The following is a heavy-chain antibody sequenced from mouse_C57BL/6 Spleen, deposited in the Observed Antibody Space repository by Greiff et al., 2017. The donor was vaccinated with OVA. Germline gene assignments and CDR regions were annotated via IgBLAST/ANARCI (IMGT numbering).Heavy chain of an antibody. CDR3: ARKNNYDAMDY. CDR1: GFTFSDYG. Sequence: DVHLVESGGGLVKPGGSLKLSCAASGFTFSDYGMHWVRQAPEKGLEWVAYISSGSSTIYYADTVKGRFTISRDNAKNTLFLQMTSLRSEDTAMYYCARKNNYDAMDYWGQGTSVTVSS. J-gene: IGHJ4*01. V-gene: IGHV5-17*01. CDR2: ISSGSSTI. D-gene: IGHD1-3*01.